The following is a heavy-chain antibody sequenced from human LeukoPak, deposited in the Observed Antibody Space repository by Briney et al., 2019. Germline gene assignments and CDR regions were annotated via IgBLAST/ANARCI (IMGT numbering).Heavy chain of an antibody. CDR1: GFTFSSYG. V-gene: IGHV3-30*18. CDR2: ISYDGSNK. CDR3: AKATANFDY. Sequence: PGGSLRLSCAASGFTFSSYGMHWVRQAPGKGLEWVAVISYDGSNKYYADSVKGRFTISRDNSKNTLYLQTNSLRAEDTAVYYCAKATANFDYWGQGTLVTVSS. J-gene: IGHJ4*02. D-gene: IGHD5-18*01.